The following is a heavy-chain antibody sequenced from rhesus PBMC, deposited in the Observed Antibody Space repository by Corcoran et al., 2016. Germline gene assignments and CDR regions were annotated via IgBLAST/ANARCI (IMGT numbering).Heavy chain of an antibody. J-gene: IGHJ4*01. CDR2: INGNSGST. D-gene: IGHD4-29*01. Sequence: QVQLQASGPGLVKPSETLSLTCTVSGASISSFWWSWFRQPPGKGRAWIGEINGNSGSTNYNPSLKSRVTISRDTSKNQFSLKLSSVTAADTAVYYCARRGAYGSNDAPKRDYWGQGVLVTVSS. CDR3: ARRGAYGSNDAPKRDY. V-gene: IGHV4-80*01. CDR1: GASISSFW.